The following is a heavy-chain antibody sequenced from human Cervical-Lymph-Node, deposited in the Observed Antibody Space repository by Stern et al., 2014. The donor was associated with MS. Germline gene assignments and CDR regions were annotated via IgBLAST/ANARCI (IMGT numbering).Heavy chain of an antibody. CDR1: GYTFTNYY. CDR3: TRAVGGVGRE. J-gene: IGHJ4*02. CDR2: INPNGSVT. V-gene: IGHV1-46*01. Sequence: VQLEESGPEVKKPGASVMVSCKTSGYTFTNYYIHWVRQAPGQGLEWMGIINPNGSVTASAQKFQGRLTMTRDTSTNTVYMRLITLTSEDTAMYYCTRAVGGVGREWGQGTLVFVSS. D-gene: IGHD3-16*01.